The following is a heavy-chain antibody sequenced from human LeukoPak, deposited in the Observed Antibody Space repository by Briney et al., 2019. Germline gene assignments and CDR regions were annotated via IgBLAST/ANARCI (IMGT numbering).Heavy chain of an antibody. CDR2: ISDDGSNK. CDR1: GFTFSNYA. Sequence: GGSLSLSCAASGFTFSNYAMHWVRQAPGKGLEWVAVISDDGSNKYYGDSVKGRFTISRDNSKNTVYLQMNSLRAEDTAVYYCAKDRYSSGWYSDFDYWGQGTLVTVS. D-gene: IGHD6-19*01. V-gene: IGHV3-30*18. J-gene: IGHJ4*02. CDR3: AKDRYSSGWYSDFDY.